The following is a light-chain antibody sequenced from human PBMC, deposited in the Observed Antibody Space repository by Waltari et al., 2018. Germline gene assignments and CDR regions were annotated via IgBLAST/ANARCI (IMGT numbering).Light chain of an antibody. Sequence: QSALTQPASVSGSPGQSITIPCTGSSSDVGAYNYFSWYQQQPGKAPNLVIYEVSNRPSWISNRFSGSKSGNTASLTISGLQAEDEADYYCGSYTSSDTLVFGGGTKLTVL. CDR2: EVS. CDR1: SSDVGAYNY. V-gene: IGLV2-14*01. J-gene: IGLJ2*01. CDR3: GSYTSSDTLV.